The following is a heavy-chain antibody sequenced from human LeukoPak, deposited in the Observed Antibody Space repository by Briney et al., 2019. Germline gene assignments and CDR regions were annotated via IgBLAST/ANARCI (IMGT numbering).Heavy chain of an antibody. CDR3: XXXXXXXGTINSLIGFDI. CDR2: TYYRSKWYN. D-gene: IGHD3-9*01. Sequence: SQTLSLTCAISGDSVSSNSAGWNWIRQSPSRGLEWLGRTYYRSKWYNDDAGSVKSRITINADTAKNQFSLQLNSVTPEDTALYXXXXXXXXXGTINSLIGFDIWGQGIMVTVSS. V-gene: IGHV6-1*01. CDR1: GDSVSSNSAG. J-gene: IGHJ3*02.